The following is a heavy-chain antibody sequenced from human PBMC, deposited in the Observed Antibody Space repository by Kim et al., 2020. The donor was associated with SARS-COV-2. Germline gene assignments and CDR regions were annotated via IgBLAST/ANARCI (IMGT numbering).Heavy chain of an antibody. Sequence: KLQGRVTMTTDTSTSTAYMELRSLRSDDTAVYYCARDGSIAVADTGWFDPWGQGTLVTVSS. J-gene: IGHJ5*02. D-gene: IGHD6-19*01. CDR3: ARDGSIAVADTGWFDP. V-gene: IGHV1-18*01.